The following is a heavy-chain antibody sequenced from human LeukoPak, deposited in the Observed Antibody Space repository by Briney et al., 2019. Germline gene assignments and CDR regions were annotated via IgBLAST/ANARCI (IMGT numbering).Heavy chain of an antibody. V-gene: IGHV3-23*01. CDR3: ALNYQHSSRRSRGFDY. Sequence: GGSLRLSCAASGFTFSSYAMSWVRQAPGKGLEWVSAISGSVGSTYYADSVKGRFTISRDNSKNTLYLQMNSLRAEDTAVYYCALNYQHSSRRSRGFDYWGQGTLVTVSS. CDR2: ISGSVGST. CDR1: GFTFSSYA. D-gene: IGHD6-13*01. J-gene: IGHJ4*02.